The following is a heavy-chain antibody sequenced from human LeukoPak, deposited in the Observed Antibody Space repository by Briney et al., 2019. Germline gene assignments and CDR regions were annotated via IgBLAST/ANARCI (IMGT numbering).Heavy chain of an antibody. D-gene: IGHD5-24*01. CDR2: ISSSSSYI. Sequence: GGSLRLSCAASGFTFSTYSMNWIRQAPGKGLEWVSSISSSSSYIYYADSVKGRFTISRDNAKNSLYLQMNSLRAEDTAVYYCARWSGMATVTSDYWGQGTLATVSS. CDR3: ARWSGMATVTSDY. V-gene: IGHV3-21*01. J-gene: IGHJ4*02. CDR1: GFTFSTYS.